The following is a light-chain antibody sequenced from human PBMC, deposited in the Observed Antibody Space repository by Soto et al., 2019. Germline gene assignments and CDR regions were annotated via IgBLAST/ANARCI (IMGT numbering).Light chain of an antibody. CDR1: ESVSST. CDR2: GAS. CDR3: QQYGSSGT. Sequence: EIVMTQSPATLSVFPGARATLSCRAGESVSSTLAWYQQKPGQAPRLLIYGASTRATGVPDRFSGSGSGTDFTLTISRLEPEDFAVYYCQQYGSSGTFGQGTKVDIK. V-gene: IGKV3-20*01. J-gene: IGKJ1*01.